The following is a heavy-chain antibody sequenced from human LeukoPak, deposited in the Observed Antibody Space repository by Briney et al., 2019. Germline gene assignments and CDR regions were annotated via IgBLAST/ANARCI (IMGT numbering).Heavy chain of an antibody. V-gene: IGHV3-23*01. CDR3: AKDRIPAIVVVPAAIGY. D-gene: IGHD2-2*02. Sequence: GGSLRLSCAASGFTFSSYAMSWVRQAPGKGLEWVSAISGSGGSTYYADSVKGRFTISRDNSKNTLYLQMNSLRAEDTAVYYCAKDRIPAIVVVPAAIGYWGQGTLVTVSS. J-gene: IGHJ4*02. CDR1: GFTFSSYA. CDR2: ISGSGGST.